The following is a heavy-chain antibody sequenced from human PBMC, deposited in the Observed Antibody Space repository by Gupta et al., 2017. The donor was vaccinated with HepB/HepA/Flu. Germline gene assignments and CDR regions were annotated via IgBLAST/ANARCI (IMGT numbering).Heavy chain of an antibody. CDR2: IGYDGSRK. D-gene: IGHD6-19*01. J-gene: IGHJ4*02. V-gene: IGHV3-33*01. Sequence: QVQLVESGGGVVQPGTSLRLSCAASGFTFSSYGMHWVRQAPGKGLEWVAFIGYDGSRKYFEDSVRGRFTISRDNSKNTLYVQVNSLSAEDTAVYYCARDLSSGWYRYLDYWGQGTLVTVSS. CDR1: GFTFSSYG. CDR3: ARDLSSGWYRYLDY.